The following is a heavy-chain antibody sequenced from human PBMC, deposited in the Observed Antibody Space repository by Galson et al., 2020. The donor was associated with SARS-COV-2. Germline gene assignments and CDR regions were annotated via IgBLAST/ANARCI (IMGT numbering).Heavy chain of an antibody. Sequence: SETLSLTCTVSGGSISSSSYYWGWIRQPPGKGLEWIGSIYYSGSTYYNPSLKSRVTISVDTSKNQFSLKLSSVTAADTAVYYCARDGWEYYYYGMDVWGQGTTVTVSS. CDR1: GGSISSSSYY. CDR2: IYYSGST. CDR3: ARDGWEYYYYGMDV. J-gene: IGHJ6*02. D-gene: IGHD1-26*01. V-gene: IGHV4-39*07.